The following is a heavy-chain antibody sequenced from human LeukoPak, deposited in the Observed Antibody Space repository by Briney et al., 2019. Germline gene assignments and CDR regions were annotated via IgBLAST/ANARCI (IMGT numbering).Heavy chain of an antibody. V-gene: IGHV3-74*01. CDR2: INTDGSST. Sequence: GGSLRLSCVASGFTFSSYWMHWVRQAPGKGLVWVSRINTDGSSTSYADSVKGRFTISRDNAKNTLYLQMNSLRAEDTAVYYCARVWSGYSYYYYMDVWGKGTTVTVSS. CDR1: GFTFSSYW. J-gene: IGHJ6*03. D-gene: IGHD3-3*01. CDR3: ARVWSGYSYYYYMDV.